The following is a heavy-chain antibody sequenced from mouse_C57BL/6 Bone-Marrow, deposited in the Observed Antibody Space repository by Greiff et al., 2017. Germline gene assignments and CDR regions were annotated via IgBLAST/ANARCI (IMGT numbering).Heavy chain of an antibody. Sequence: EVMLVESGGGLVKPGGSLKLSCAASGFTFSDYGMHWVRQAPEKGLEWVAYISSGSSTIYYADTVKGRFTISRDNAKNTLFLQMTSLRSEDTAMYYCARRYYGSSYGSDYWGQGTTLTVSS. J-gene: IGHJ2*01. V-gene: IGHV5-17*01. CDR3: ARRYYGSSYGSDY. CDR1: GFTFSDYG. D-gene: IGHD1-1*01. CDR2: ISSGSSTI.